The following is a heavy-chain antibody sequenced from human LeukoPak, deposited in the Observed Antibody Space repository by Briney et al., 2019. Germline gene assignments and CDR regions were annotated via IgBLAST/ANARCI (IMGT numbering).Heavy chain of an antibody. J-gene: IGHJ1*01. V-gene: IGHV3-23*01. Sequence: PGGSLRLSCAASGFTFSTYAMSWVRHAPGKGLEWVSSIGSDGVNTHYGDSVKGRFTISRDNSENTLYLQMSSLRAEDTAVYYCAKYLCTTTNSYRDFQHWSQGTLVTVSS. D-gene: IGHD2-8*01. CDR2: IGSDGVNT. CDR1: GFTFSTYA. CDR3: AKYLCTTTNSYRDFQH.